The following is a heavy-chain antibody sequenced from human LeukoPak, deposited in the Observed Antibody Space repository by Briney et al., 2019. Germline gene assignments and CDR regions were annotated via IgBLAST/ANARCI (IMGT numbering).Heavy chain of an antibody. J-gene: IGHJ4*02. V-gene: IGHV3-23*01. CDR2: ISGSGGST. CDR3: AKDTSPRYFDWLLQGLLFDY. D-gene: IGHD3-9*01. CDR1: GFTFSSYA. Sequence: GGSLRLSCAASGFTFSSYAMSWVRQAPGKGLEWVSAISGSGGSTYYADSVKGRFTISRDNSKNTLYLQMNSLRAEDTAVYYCAKDTSPRYFDWLLQGLLFDYWGQGTLVTVSS.